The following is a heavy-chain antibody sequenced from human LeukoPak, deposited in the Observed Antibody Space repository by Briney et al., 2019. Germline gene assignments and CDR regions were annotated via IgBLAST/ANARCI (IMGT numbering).Heavy chain of an antibody. J-gene: IGHJ4*02. V-gene: IGHV3-53*05. CDR1: GFAVSSNY. CDR3: ARATSSYSYANY. D-gene: IGHD5-18*01. Sequence: GGSLRLSCAASGFAVSSNYISWVRQAPGKGLEWVSVVYGGGDTYYADSVKGRFTISRDNSKNTLYLQMSSLRPEDTAVYYCARATSSYSYANYWGQRTLVTVSS. CDR2: VYGGGDT.